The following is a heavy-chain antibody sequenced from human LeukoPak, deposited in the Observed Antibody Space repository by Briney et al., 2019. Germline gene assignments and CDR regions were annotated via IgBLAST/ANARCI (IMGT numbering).Heavy chain of an antibody. V-gene: IGHV4-34*01. Sequence: PSEALSLTCAVYGGSFSGYYWSWIRQPPGKGLEWIGEINHSGSTNYNPSLKSRVTISVDTSKNQFSLKLSSVTAADTAVYYCARGSSTSYSNDYWGQGTLVTVSS. J-gene: IGHJ4*02. CDR2: INHSGST. CDR3: ARGSSTSYSNDY. CDR1: GGSFSGYY. D-gene: IGHD2-2*01.